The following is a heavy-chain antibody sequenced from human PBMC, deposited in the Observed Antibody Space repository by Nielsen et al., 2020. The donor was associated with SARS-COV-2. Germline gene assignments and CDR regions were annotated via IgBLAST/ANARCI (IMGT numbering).Heavy chain of an antibody. Sequence: GESLKISCAASGFTFSSYGMHWVRQAPGKGLEWVAVIWYDGSNKYYADSVKGRFTISRDNSKNTLYLQMNSLRAEDTAVYYCASPPYFYDRIAYWGEQVSGNYWGQGTLVTVSS. CDR3: ASPPYFYDRIAYWGEQVSGNY. V-gene: IGHV3-33*01. CDR1: GFTFSSYG. J-gene: IGHJ4*02. CDR2: IWYDGSNK. D-gene: IGHD3-22*01.